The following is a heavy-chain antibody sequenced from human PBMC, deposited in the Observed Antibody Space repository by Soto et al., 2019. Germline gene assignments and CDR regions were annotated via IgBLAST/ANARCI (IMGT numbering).Heavy chain of an antibody. J-gene: IGHJ6*02. Sequence: GESLKISCKGSGYSFTSYWIGWVRQMPGKGLEWMGIIYPGDSDTRYSPSFQGQVTISADKSISTAYLQWSSLKASDTAMYYCARHGPYSSSWYVGPTSYYYGMDVWGQGTMVTLAS. D-gene: IGHD6-13*01. CDR3: ARHGPYSSSWYVGPTSYYYGMDV. V-gene: IGHV5-51*01. CDR1: GYSFTSYW. CDR2: IYPGDSDT.